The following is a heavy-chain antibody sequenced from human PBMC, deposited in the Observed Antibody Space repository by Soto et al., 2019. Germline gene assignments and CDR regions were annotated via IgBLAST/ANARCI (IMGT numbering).Heavy chain of an antibody. Sequence: QVQLVESGGGVVQPGRSLRLSCAASGFTFSSYAMHWVRQAPGKGLEWVAVISYDGSNKYYADSVKGRFTISRDNSKNTLYLQMNSLRAEETAVYYCASLGNTYYYGSGSFRNWFDPWGQGTLVTVSS. D-gene: IGHD3-10*01. CDR3: ASLGNTYYYGSGSFRNWFDP. V-gene: IGHV3-30-3*01. CDR1: GFTFSSYA. J-gene: IGHJ5*02. CDR2: ISYDGSNK.